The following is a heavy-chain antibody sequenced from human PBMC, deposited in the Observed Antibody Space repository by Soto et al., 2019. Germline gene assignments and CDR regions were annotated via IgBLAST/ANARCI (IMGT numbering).Heavy chain of an antibody. V-gene: IGHV4-34*01. CDR2: INHSGST. CDR3: ARDPRGVVVISGVLNYYYYGMDV. CDR1: CGSFSGYY. Sequence: SETLSLTCAVYCGSFSGYYWSWIRQPPGKGLEWIGEINHSGSTNYNPSLKSRVTISVDTSKNQFSLKLSSVTAADTAVYYCARDPRGVVVISGVLNYYYYGMDVWGQGTTVTVS. D-gene: IGHD3-22*01. J-gene: IGHJ6*02.